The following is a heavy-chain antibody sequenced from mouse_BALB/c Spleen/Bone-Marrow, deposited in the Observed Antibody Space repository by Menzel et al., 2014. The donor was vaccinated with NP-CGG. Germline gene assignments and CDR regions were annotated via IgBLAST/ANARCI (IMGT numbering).Heavy chain of an antibody. V-gene: IGHV1-54*03. J-gene: IGHJ2*01. CDR1: GYAFTNYL. D-gene: IGHD2-1*01. Sequence: QVQLKQSGAKLVRPGTSVKVSCKASGYAFTNYLIEWFKQRPGQGLEWIGVINPGSGGTNFNEKFRGKATLTADKSSSTAYMQFNSLTSDVSAVYFCAREGYYGLDYWGQGTTLTVSS. CDR2: INPGSGGT. CDR3: AREGYYGLDY.